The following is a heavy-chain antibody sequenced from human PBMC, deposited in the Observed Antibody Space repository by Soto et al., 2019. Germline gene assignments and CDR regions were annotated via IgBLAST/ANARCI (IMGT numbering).Heavy chain of an antibody. V-gene: IGHV3-23*01. CDR3: AKVIGYCSGGSCYSGYYYYGMDV. J-gene: IGHJ6*02. D-gene: IGHD2-15*01. Sequence: GSLRLSCAASGFTFSSYAMSWVRQAPGKGLEWVSAISGSGGSTYYADSVKGRFTISRDNSKNTLYLQMNSLRAEDTAVYYCAKVIGYCSGGSCYSGYYYYGMDVWGQGTTVTVSS. CDR1: GFTFSSYA. CDR2: ISGSGGST.